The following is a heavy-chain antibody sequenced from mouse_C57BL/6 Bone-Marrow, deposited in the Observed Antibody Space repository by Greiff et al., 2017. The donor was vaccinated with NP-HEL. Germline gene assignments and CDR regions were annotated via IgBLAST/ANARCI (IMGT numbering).Heavy chain of an antibody. Sequence: VHLVESGAELARPGASVKLSCKASGYTFTSYGISWVKQRTGQGLEWIGEIYPRSGNTYYNEKFKGKATLTADKSSSTAYMELRSLTSEDSAVYFCALLLRYYFDYWGQGTTLTVSS. CDR3: ALLLRYYFDY. J-gene: IGHJ2*01. D-gene: IGHD1-1*01. CDR2: IYPRSGNT. V-gene: IGHV1-81*01. CDR1: GYTFTSYG.